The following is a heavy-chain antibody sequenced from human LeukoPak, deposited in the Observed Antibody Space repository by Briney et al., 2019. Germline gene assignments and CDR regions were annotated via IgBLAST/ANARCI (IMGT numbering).Heavy chain of an antibody. J-gene: IGHJ4*02. CDR2: ISYDGSNK. CDR3: ARDNYGFDY. V-gene: IGHV3-30-3*01. D-gene: IGHD3-16*01. Sequence: GGSLRLSCAASGFTFSTYAMHWVRQAPGKGLEGVAVISYDGSNKYYADSVKGRFTISRDNSRDTVYLQMNSLRAEDTSVYYCARDNYGFDYWGQGTLVTVSS. CDR1: GFTFSTYA.